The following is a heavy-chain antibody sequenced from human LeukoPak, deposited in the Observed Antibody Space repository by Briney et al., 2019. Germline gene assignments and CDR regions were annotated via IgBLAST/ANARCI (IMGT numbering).Heavy chain of an antibody. CDR1: GGSISSSSYY. Sequence: PSETLSLTCTVSGGSISSSSYYWGWIRQPPGKGLEWIGSIYYSGSTYYNPSLKSRVTISVDTSKNQFSLKLSSVTAADTAVYYCARDERRQGWFDPWGQGTLVTVSS. V-gene: IGHV4-39*07. CDR2: IYYSGST. CDR3: ARDERRQGWFDP. J-gene: IGHJ5*02.